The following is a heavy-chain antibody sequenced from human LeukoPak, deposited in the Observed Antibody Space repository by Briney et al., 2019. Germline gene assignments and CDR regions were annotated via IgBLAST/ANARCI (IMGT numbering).Heavy chain of an antibody. Sequence: SETLSLTCAVYGGSFSGYYWSWIRQPPGKGLEWIGEINHSGSTNYNPSLKSRVTISVDTSKNQFSLKLSSVTAADTAVYYCARLRYYYGSGSYYNHKDYWGQGTLVTVSS. CDR3: ARLRYYYGSGSYYNHKDY. CDR1: GGSFSGYY. D-gene: IGHD3-10*01. V-gene: IGHV4-34*01. J-gene: IGHJ4*02. CDR2: INHSGST.